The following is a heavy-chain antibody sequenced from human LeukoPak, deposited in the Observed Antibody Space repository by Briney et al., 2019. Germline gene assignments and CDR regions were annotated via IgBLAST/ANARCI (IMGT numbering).Heavy chain of an antibody. CDR1: RFTFSNYG. J-gene: IGHJ4*02. Sequence: GGSLRLSCAASRFTFSNYGMRWVRQAPGKGLEWVAFIRYDGSNKYYADSVKGRFTISRDNSKNTLYLQMNSLRAEDTAVYYCAKDLPRRYSGSYSVGLDYWGQGTLVTVPS. CDR3: AKDLPRRYSGSYSVGLDY. V-gene: IGHV3-30*02. D-gene: IGHD1-26*01. CDR2: IRYDGSNK.